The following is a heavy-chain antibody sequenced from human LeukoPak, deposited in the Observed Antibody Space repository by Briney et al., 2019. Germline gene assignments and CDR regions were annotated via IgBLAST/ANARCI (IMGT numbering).Heavy chain of an antibody. V-gene: IGHV3-30*18. J-gene: IGHJ4*02. CDR2: ISYGGSNT. Sequence: PGGSLRLSCAASGFTLSSYVMHWVRQAPGKGLEWVAVISYGGSNTYYADSVNGRFTISRDNSKNTLYLQMNSLRAEDTAVYYCEKPLYGSGGSCFECWGQGTLVTVSS. D-gene: IGHD2-15*01. CDR1: GFTLSSYV. CDR3: EKPLYGSGGSCFEC.